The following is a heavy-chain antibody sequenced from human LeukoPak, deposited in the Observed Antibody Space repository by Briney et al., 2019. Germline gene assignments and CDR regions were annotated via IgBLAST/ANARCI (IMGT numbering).Heavy chain of an antibody. Sequence: SQTLSLTCTVSGASIRSGDYYWSWIRQPLGKGLEWIGYIYDSGSTYYNPSLKSRITISVDTSENRFSLKLSSVTATDTAVYYCARDCSGGSCYGAFDIWGQGTMVTVSS. V-gene: IGHV4-30-4*01. CDR1: GASIRSGDYY. J-gene: IGHJ3*02. CDR2: IYDSGST. CDR3: ARDCSGGSCYGAFDI. D-gene: IGHD2-15*01.